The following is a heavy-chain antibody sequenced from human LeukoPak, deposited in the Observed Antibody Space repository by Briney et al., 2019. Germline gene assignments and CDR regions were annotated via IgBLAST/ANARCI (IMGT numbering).Heavy chain of an antibody. CDR1: GFTSRSYE. V-gene: IGHV3-48*03. CDR2: ISSSGSTI. D-gene: IGHD6-19*01. Sequence: GGSLRLSCAASGFTSRSYEMNWVRQAPGKGLGGVSYISSSGSTIYYADSVKGRFTISRDNAKNSLYLQMNSLRAEDTAVYYCARRLAVAGTSYWGQGTLVTVSS. CDR3: ARRLAVAGTSY. J-gene: IGHJ4*02.